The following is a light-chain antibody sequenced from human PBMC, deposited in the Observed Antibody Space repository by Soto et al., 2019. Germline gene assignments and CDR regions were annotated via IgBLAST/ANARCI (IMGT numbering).Light chain of an antibody. J-gene: IGLJ1*01. CDR1: SSGVGGYNY. CDR3: SSYTSSSTLDYV. CDR2: DVS. Sequence: QSVLTQPASVSGSPGQSITISCTGTSSGVGGYNYVSWYQQHPGKAPKLMIYDVSNRPSGVSNRSSGSKSGNTASLTISGLQTEDEADYYCSSYTSSSTLDYVFGTGTKVTVL. V-gene: IGLV2-14*01.